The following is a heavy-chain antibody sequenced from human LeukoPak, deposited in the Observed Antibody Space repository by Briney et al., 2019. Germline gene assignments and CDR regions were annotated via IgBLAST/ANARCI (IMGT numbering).Heavy chain of an antibody. J-gene: IGHJ4*02. V-gene: IGHV3-30-3*01. Sequence: GRSLRLSCAASGFTFSSYAMHWVRQAPGKGLEGVAVISYDGSNKYYADSVKGRFTISRDNSKNTLYLQMNSLRAEDTAVYYCARVGLLHYPMDYWGRGTLLTVSS. D-gene: IGHD1-26*01. CDR2: ISYDGSNK. CDR3: ARVGLLHYPMDY. CDR1: GFTFSSYA.